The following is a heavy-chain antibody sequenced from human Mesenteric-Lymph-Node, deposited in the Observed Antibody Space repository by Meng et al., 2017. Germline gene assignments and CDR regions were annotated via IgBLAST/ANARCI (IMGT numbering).Heavy chain of an antibody. CDR2: ISYDGSNK. J-gene: IGHJ3*02. Sequence: GGSLRLSCAASGFTFSSYAMHWVRQAPGKGLEWVAVISYDGSNKYYADSVKGRFTISRDNSKNSLYLQMDSLRVEDTAVYYCARDIQGSASALDIWGQGTMVTGSS. CDR1: GFTFSSYA. D-gene: IGHD6-19*01. V-gene: IGHV3-30*04. CDR3: ARDIQGSASALDI.